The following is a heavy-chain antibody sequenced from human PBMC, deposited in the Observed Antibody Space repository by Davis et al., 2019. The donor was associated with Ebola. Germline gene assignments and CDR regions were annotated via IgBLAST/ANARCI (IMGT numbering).Heavy chain of an antibody. Sequence: SVKVSCKASGGTFSSHAFSWVRQAPGQGLEWIGGTIPVFGTPNYAQNFQGRLIITADRTTGTAYMELSSLSSEDTAVYYCATDRASGRYEMDHYYYAMDVWGQGTTVIVSS. V-gene: IGHV1-69*06. D-gene: IGHD3-10*01. CDR1: GGTFSSHA. J-gene: IGHJ6*02. CDR2: TIPVFGTP. CDR3: ATDRASGRYEMDHYYYAMDV.